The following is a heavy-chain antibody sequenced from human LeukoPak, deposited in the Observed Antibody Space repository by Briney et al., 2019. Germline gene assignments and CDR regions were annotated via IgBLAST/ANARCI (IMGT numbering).Heavy chain of an antibody. Sequence: PSETLSLTCAVYGGSFSGYYWSWIRQPPGKGLEWIGEINHSGSTNYNPSLKSRVTISVDTSKSQFSLKLSSVTAADTAVYYCARDTSYYYGMDVWGQGTTVTVSS. CDR3: ARDTSYYYGMDV. V-gene: IGHV4-34*01. CDR2: INHSGST. CDR1: GGSFSGYY. D-gene: IGHD5-18*01. J-gene: IGHJ6*02.